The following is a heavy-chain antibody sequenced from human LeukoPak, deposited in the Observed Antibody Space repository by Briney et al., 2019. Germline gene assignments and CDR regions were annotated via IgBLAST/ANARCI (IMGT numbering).Heavy chain of an antibody. CDR3: ARSPSYTPLWFGDPPVG. J-gene: IGHJ4*02. CDR1: GGSISSGSYY. Sequence: PPQTLSLTCTVSGGSISSGSYYWSWIRQPPGKGLEWIGYIYYSGSTNYNPSLKSRVTISVDTSKNQFSLKLSSVTAADTAVYYCARSPSYTPLWFGDPPVGWGQGTLVTVSS. D-gene: IGHD3-10*01. V-gene: IGHV4-61*01. CDR2: IYYSGST.